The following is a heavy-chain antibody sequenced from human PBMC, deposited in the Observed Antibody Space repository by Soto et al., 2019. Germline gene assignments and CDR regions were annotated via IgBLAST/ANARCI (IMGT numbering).Heavy chain of an antibody. CDR2: ISYDGSNK. Sequence: GGSLRLSRAASGDTFSSYGMHWVRQAPGKGLEWVAVISYDGSNKYYADSVKGRFTISRDSSKNTVSLEMTSLRAEDTAVYYCAKGGRQWLVTSDFNYWGQGA. CDR1: GDTFSSYG. D-gene: IGHD6-19*01. V-gene: IGHV3-30*18. J-gene: IGHJ4*02. CDR3: AKGGRQWLVTSDFNY.